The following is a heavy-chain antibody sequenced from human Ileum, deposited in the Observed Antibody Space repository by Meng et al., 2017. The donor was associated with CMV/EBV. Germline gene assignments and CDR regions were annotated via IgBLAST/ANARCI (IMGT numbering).Heavy chain of an antibody. Sequence: EVQLLEYGGGLVPPGGSLRLSCAASGFTFSKTWMHWVRQAPGKGQVWVAIINRDGNDIKYADSVKGRFTISRDNAKNTLYLQMNSLRAEDTAVYFCAREDFAVADSWGQGTLVTVSS. V-gene: IGHV3-74*03. CDR2: INRDGNDI. D-gene: IGHD6-19*01. CDR3: AREDFAVADS. CDR1: GFTFSKTW. J-gene: IGHJ4*02.